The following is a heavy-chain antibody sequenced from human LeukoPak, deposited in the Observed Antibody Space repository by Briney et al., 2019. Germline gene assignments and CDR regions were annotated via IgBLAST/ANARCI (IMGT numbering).Heavy chain of an antibody. CDR3: ARVYMAETNYYYYYGMDV. CDR1: GFTFSSYW. J-gene: IGHJ6*02. Sequence: PGGSLRLSCAASGFTFSSYWMHWVRQAPGKGLEWAAVIWYDGSNKYYADSVKGRFTISRDNSKNTLYLQMNSLRAEDTAVYYCARVYMAETNYYYYYGMDVWGQGTTVTVSS. CDR2: IWYDGSNK. V-gene: IGHV3-33*08. D-gene: IGHD1-1*01.